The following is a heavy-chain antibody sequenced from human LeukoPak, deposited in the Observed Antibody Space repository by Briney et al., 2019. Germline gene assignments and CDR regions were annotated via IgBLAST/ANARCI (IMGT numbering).Heavy chain of an antibody. CDR2: IYYSGST. CDR1: GGSISSYY. V-gene: IGHV4-59*01. Sequence: SETLSLTCTVSGGSISSYYWSWIRQPPGKGLEWIGYIYYSGSTNYNPSLKSRVTISVDTSKNQFSLKLSSVTAADTAVYYCARSPAYSSSWYGWYYFDYWGQGTLVTVSS. D-gene: IGHD6-13*01. J-gene: IGHJ4*02. CDR3: ARSPAYSSSWYGWYYFDY.